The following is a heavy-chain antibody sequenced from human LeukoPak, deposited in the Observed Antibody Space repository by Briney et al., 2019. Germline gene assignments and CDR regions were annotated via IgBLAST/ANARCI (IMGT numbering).Heavy chain of an antibody. CDR2: ISSSSNYI. Sequence: KSGGSLRLSCAASGFTFSSYSMNWVRQAPGKGLEWVSSISSSSNYIYYADSVKGRFTISRDNAKNSLYLQMNSLRAEDTAVYYCARDRAFGVVVSFDYWGQGTLVTVSS. D-gene: IGHD3-3*01. CDR1: GFTFSSYS. J-gene: IGHJ4*02. V-gene: IGHV3-21*01. CDR3: ARDRAFGVVVSFDY.